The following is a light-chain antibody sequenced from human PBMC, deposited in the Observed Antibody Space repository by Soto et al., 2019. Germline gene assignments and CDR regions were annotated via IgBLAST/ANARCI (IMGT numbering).Light chain of an antibody. J-gene: IGLJ3*02. CDR1: SSDVGGYNY. Sequence: QSALTQPRSVSGSPGQSVTISCTGTSSDVGGYNYVSWYQQHPGKAPKLMIYDVSKRPSGVPDRCSGSKSGNTASLTVSGLQAEDEADYYCCSYAGSYTWVFGGGTKLPVL. CDR3: CSYAGSYTWV. CDR2: DVS. V-gene: IGLV2-11*01.